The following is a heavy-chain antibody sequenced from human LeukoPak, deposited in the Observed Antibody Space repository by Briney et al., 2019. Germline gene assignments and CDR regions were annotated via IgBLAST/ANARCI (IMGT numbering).Heavy chain of an antibody. Sequence: TPAETLSLTCTVSCGSISSYCWSWIRQPAWKGRECIGLIDTSVSTNYNPSLKSRVTISVDKSKNQFSLKLSPVPAAYPRFYYRAGDVEMAIWGEGTMVSVSS. V-gene: IGHV4-4*07. CDR1: CGSISSYC. CDR2: IDTSVST. J-gene: IGHJ3*02. D-gene: IGHD5-24*01. CDR3: AGDVEMAI.